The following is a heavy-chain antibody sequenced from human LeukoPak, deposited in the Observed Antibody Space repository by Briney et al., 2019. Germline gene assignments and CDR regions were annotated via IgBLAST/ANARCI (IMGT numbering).Heavy chain of an antibody. CDR2: IYHSGNT. V-gene: IGHV4-4*02. Sequence: PSETLSLTCAVSGGSISSNNWWSWVRQPPGRGLEWIGEIYHSGNTKFNPSLKSRVTISVDTSKNQFSLKLSSVTAADTAVYYCARDHGYDFWSGYYDRGLDAFDIWGQGTMVTVSS. CDR1: GGSISSNNW. D-gene: IGHD3-3*01. CDR3: ARDHGYDFWSGYYDRGLDAFDI. J-gene: IGHJ3*02.